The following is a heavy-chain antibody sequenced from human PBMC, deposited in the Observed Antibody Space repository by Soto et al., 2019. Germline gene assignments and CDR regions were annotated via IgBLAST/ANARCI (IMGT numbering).Heavy chain of an antibody. J-gene: IGHJ4*02. Sequence: PSETLSLTCAVSGGSIRSNKWWGWVRQPPGKGLEWIGEIFHSGSTHYNPSLKTRVTISVDKSKNQFSLKLSSVTAADTAVYYCARVYSGSYSDYWGQGTLVTVSS. CDR2: IFHSGST. D-gene: IGHD1-26*01. V-gene: IGHV4-4*02. CDR1: GGSIRSNKW. CDR3: ARVYSGSYSDY.